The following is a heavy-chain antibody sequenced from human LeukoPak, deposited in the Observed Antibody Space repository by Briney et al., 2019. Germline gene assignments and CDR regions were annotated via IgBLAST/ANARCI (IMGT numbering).Heavy chain of an antibody. D-gene: IGHD3-22*01. CDR3: ARGSTYYDSSGQVPFDY. CDR1: GFTFSTYS. Sequence: GGSLRLSCAASGFTFSTYSMNWVRHAPGKGLEWVSYIRSSSSTIYYADSVKGRFTISRDNAKNSLYLQMNSLRAEDTAVYYCARGSTYYDSSGQVPFDYWGQGTLVTVSS. CDR2: IRSSSSTI. V-gene: IGHV3-48*01. J-gene: IGHJ4*02.